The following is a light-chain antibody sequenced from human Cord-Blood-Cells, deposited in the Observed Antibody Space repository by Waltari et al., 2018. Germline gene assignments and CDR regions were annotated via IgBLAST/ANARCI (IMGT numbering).Light chain of an antibody. J-gene: IGKJ2*01. CDR3: QQYYSYPYT. V-gene: IGKV1-8*01. CDR1: PGISSY. CDR2: AAS. Sequence: AIRMTQSPSSFSSSTGDRVTIPCRASPGISSYLAWYQQKPGKAPKLLIYAASTLQSGVPSRFSGSGSGTDFTLTISCLQSEDFATYYCQQYYSYPYTFGQGTKLEIK.